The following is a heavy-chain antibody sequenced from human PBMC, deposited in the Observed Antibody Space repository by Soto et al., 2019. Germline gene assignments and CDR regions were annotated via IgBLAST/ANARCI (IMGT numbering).Heavy chain of an antibody. V-gene: IGHV3-15*01. CDR3: TTDYAGIAAAGTGTNY. CDR2: IKSKTDGGTT. Sequence: EVQLVESGGGLVKPGGSLRLSCAASGFTFSNAWMSWVRQAPGKGLEWVGRIKSKTDGGTTDYAAPVKGRFTISRDDSKNTLYLQMNRLKTEDTAVYYCTTDYAGIAAAGTGTNYWGQGTLVTVSS. CDR1: GFTFSNAW. D-gene: IGHD6-13*01. J-gene: IGHJ4*02.